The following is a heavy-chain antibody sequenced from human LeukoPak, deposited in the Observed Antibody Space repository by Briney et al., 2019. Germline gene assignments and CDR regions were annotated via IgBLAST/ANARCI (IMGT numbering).Heavy chain of an antibody. Sequence: GASVKVSCKASGYTFTGYYMHWVRQAPGQGLEWMGWTNPNSGGTNYAQKFQGRVTMTRDTSISTAYMELSRLRSDDTAVYYCARFKEQLVPDYYFDYWGQGTLVTVSS. CDR3: ARFKEQLVPDYYFDY. V-gene: IGHV1-2*02. CDR2: TNPNSGGT. J-gene: IGHJ4*02. D-gene: IGHD6-13*01. CDR1: GYTFTGYY.